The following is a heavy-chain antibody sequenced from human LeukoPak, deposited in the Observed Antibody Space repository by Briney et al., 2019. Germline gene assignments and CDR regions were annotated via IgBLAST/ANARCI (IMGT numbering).Heavy chain of an antibody. Sequence: QSGGSLRLSCAASGFTFSTYNMNWVRQAPGKGLEWVSSISSSSSFIHYADSVKGRFTISRDNANNSLFLQMNNLGADDTAVYYCVGTIAYRGSEYWGQGALVTVSS. CDR1: GFTFSTYN. CDR2: ISSSSSFI. J-gene: IGHJ4*02. D-gene: IGHD1-7*01. CDR3: VGTIAYRGSEY. V-gene: IGHV3-21*06.